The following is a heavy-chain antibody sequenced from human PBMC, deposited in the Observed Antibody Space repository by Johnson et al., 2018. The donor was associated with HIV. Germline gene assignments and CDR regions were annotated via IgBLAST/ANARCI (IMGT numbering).Heavy chain of an antibody. CDR2: TSSNGGST. V-gene: IGHV3-64*01. J-gene: IGHJ3*02. D-gene: IGHD2-2*01. CDR1: GFSFSSFS. Sequence: VQLVESGGGLVQPGGSLRLSCAASGFSFSSFSMHWVRQAPGKGLEYVSTTSSNGGSTYYANSVKGRFTISRDNSKNTLYLQMGSLRAEDTAVYYCARDRGSMPAVAFDIWGQGTMVTVSS. CDR3: ARDRGSMPAVAFDI.